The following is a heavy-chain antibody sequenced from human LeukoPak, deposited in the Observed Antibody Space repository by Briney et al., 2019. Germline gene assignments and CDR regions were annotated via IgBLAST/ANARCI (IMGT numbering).Heavy chain of an antibody. CDR3: ARDGWPAFDY. D-gene: IGHD2-15*01. Sequence: SQTLSLTCAISGDSVSSHGAAWNWIRQSPSRGLEWLGRTFYRSKWYSDYAVSVKSRITINPATSKNQFSLQLNSVTPDDTAVYYCARDGWPAFDYWGQGTLVTVSS. J-gene: IGHJ4*02. V-gene: IGHV6-1*01. CDR1: GDSVSSHGAA. CDR2: TFYRSKWYS.